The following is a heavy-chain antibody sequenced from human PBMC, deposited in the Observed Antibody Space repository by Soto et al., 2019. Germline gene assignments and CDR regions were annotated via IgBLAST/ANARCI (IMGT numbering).Heavy chain of an antibody. V-gene: IGHV4-59*01. Sequence: QVQLQESGPGLVKPSETLSLTCTVSGGSISSYYWSWIRQPPGKGLEWIGYIYYSGSTNYNPSLKSRVTISVDTSKNQFSLKLGSVTAADTAVYYCASDSSGYRDAFDIWGQGTMVTVSS. CDR3: ASDSSGYRDAFDI. CDR1: GGSISSYY. J-gene: IGHJ3*02. D-gene: IGHD3-22*01. CDR2: IYYSGST.